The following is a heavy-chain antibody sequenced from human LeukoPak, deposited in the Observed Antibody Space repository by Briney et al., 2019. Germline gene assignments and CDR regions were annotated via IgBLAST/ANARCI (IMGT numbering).Heavy chain of an antibody. CDR2: IDPNSGGT. D-gene: IGHD3-10*01. V-gene: IGHV1-2*02. CDR3: ARGIYSGIYGRLDP. CDR1: GYTFTGYY. J-gene: IGHJ5*02. Sequence: ASVKVSCKASGYTFTGYYMHWVRQAPGQGLEWMGWIDPNSGGTGYAQKFQGRVTLTRDTSIRTAYMDLSSLRSDDTAVYYCARGIYSGIYGRLDPWGQGTLVTVSS.